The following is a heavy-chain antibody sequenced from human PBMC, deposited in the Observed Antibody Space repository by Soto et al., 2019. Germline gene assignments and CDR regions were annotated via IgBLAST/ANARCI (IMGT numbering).Heavy chain of an antibody. CDR2: ISSSSSAI. CDR3: ARGYCSGGSCPELDY. V-gene: IGHV3-48*02. Sequence: EVQLVESGGGLVQPGGSMRLSCAASGFTFSSYNMNWVRQAPGKGLEWVSYISSSSSAIYYADSVKGRFTISRDNAKNSLYLQMNSLRDEDTAVYSCARGYCSGGSCPELDYWGQGTLVTVSS. D-gene: IGHD2-15*01. CDR1: GFTFSSYN. J-gene: IGHJ4*02.